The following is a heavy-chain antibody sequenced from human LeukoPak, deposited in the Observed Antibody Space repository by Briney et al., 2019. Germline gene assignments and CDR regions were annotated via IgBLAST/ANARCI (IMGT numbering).Heavy chain of an antibody. V-gene: IGHV1-2*02. J-gene: IGHJ3*02. CDR2: IYPYSSGT. Sequence: SVKVSCQASGYTFTGYYMHWVRQPPGQGLAWMGWIYPYSSGTNYAQHFQGRVTMTRDTSINTANMELSKLRSDDTAVFYCARKSGVLDAFDIWGQGTLVTVSS. D-gene: IGHD6-6*01. CDR1: GYTFTGYY. CDR3: ARKSGVLDAFDI.